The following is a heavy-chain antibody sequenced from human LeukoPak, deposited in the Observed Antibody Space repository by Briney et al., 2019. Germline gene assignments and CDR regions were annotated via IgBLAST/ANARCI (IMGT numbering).Heavy chain of an antibody. Sequence: GGSLRLSCTASGFTFSSYGMSWVRQAPGKGLEWVSAISSSGGSTYYADSVKGRLTISRDNSKNTLYLEMNSLRAEDTAVYYCAKGAWYNWNHYFDYWGQGTLVTVSS. CDR2: ISSSGGST. V-gene: IGHV3-23*01. CDR1: GFTFSSYG. D-gene: IGHD1-20*01. J-gene: IGHJ4*02. CDR3: AKGAWYNWNHYFDY.